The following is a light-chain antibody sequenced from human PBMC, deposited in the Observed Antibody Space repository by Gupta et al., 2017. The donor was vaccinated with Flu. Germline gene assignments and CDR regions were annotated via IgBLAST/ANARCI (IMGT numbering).Light chain of an antibody. CDR1: QSISSY. V-gene: IGKV1-39*01. Sequence: DIQMTHSPSSLSASVGDRVTITCRASQSISSYLNWYQQKPGKAPKLLIYAASSLQSGVPSRFSGSGSGTDFTLTTSSLQPEDFATYYCQQSYSTRWTFGQGTKVEIK. J-gene: IGKJ1*01. CDR2: AAS. CDR3: QQSYSTRWT.